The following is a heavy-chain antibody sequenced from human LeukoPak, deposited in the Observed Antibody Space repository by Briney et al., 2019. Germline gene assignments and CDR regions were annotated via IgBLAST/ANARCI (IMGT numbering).Heavy chain of an antibody. CDR1: GYTLTELS. Sequence: ASVKVSCKVSGYTLTELSMHWVRQAPGKGLEWMGGFDPEDGETIYAQKFQGRVTMTEDTSTDTAYMELSSLRSEDTAVYYCATGVPAAFYFDYWGQGTLVTVSS. CDR2: FDPEDGET. V-gene: IGHV1-24*01. D-gene: IGHD2-2*01. J-gene: IGHJ4*02. CDR3: ATGVPAAFYFDY.